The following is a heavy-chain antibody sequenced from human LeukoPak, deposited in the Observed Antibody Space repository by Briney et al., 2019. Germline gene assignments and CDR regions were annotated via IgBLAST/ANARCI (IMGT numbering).Heavy chain of an antibody. D-gene: IGHD3-10*01. J-gene: IGHJ6*03. CDR1: GFTFSSYA. V-gene: IGHV3-23*01. CDR3: AKERKFGDDKFYYYYYMDV. Sequence: PGGSLRLSCAASGFTFSSYAMSWVRQAPGKGLERVSAISGSGGSTYYADSVKGRFTISRDNSKNTLYLQMNSLRAEDTAVYYCAKERKFGDDKFYYYYYMDVWGKGTTVTVSS. CDR2: ISGSGGST.